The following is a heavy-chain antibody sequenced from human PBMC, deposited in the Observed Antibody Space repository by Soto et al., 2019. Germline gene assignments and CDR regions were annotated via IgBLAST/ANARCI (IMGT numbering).Heavy chain of an antibody. CDR1: GDSVSGNSAG. Sequence: SQTLSLTCAITGDSVSGNSAGWRCVRHSASRCLEWLGRTYYRSKWYYEYAVSVRGRITINPDTSKNQYSLQLNSVTPEDTAVYFCARGEQYSGRIFDYWGQGTLVTVSS. J-gene: IGHJ4*01. CDR3: ARGEQYSGRIFDY. V-gene: IGHV6-1*01. D-gene: IGHD1-26*01. CDR2: TYYRSKWYY.